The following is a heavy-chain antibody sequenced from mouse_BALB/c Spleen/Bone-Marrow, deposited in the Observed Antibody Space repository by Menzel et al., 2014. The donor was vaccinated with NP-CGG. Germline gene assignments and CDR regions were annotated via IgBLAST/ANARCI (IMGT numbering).Heavy chain of an antibody. CDR1: GYTFTSYY. V-gene: IGHV1S56*01. Sequence: QVHVKQSGPELVKPGASVKMSCKASGYTFTSYYIHWVKQRPGQGLEWIGWIYPGDGSTKYNEKFKGKTTLTADKSSSTAYMLLSSLTSEDSAIYFCARTDSSGSWFAYWGQGTLVTVPA. D-gene: IGHD3-2*01. CDR2: IYPGDGST. CDR3: ARTDSSGSWFAY. J-gene: IGHJ3*01.